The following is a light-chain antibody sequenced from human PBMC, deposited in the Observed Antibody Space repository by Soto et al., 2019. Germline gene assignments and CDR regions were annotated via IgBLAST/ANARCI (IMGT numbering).Light chain of an antibody. J-gene: IGKJ1*01. V-gene: IGKV4-1*01. CDR1: QSVLYSSNNKNY. Sequence: DIVMTQSPDSLAVSLGERATINCKSSQSVLYSSNNKNYLAWYQQKPGQPPKLLIYWASTQESGVPDRFSGSGSGTDFTLTISSLQAEDVAVYYCQQYYSTRTFGQGTKVDIK. CDR2: WAS. CDR3: QQYYSTRT.